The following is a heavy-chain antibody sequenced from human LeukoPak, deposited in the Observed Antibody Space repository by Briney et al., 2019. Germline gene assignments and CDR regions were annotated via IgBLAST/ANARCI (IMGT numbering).Heavy chain of an antibody. D-gene: IGHD6-13*01. CDR2: INYRGHT. V-gene: IGHV4-59*04. CDR3: ARMSKSIAAAGTVAY. CDR1: GGSISSYY. Sequence: SETLSLTCTVSGGSISSYYWSWIRQPPGKGLEWIGSINYRGHTYYNPSLKSRVTISVDTSKNQFSLKLSSVTAADTAVYYCARMSKSIAAAGTVAYWGQGTLVTVSS. J-gene: IGHJ4*02.